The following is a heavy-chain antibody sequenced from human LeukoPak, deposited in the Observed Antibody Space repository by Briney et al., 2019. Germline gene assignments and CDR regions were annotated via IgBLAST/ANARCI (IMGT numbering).Heavy chain of an antibody. J-gene: IGHJ1*01. V-gene: IGHV4-59*01. CDR2: IYYSGST. D-gene: IGHD3-22*01. Sequence: PSETLSLTCTVSGGSISSYYWSWIRQPPGKGLEWIGYIYYSGSTNYNPTLKSRVTISVDTSKNQFSLKLSSVTAADTAVYYCASLEYYYDSTQYFQHWGQGTLVTASS. CDR1: GGSISSYY. CDR3: ASLEYYYDSTQYFQH.